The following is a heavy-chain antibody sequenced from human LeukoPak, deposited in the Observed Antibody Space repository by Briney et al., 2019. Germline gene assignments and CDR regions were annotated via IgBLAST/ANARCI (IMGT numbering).Heavy chain of an antibody. CDR2: INPNSGGT. CDR1: GGTFSSYA. Sequence: ASVKVSCKTSGGTFSSYAINWVRQAPGQGLEWMGWINPNSGGTNYAQKFQGRVTMTRDTSISTAYMELSRLRSDDTAVYYCARGGVYYYGSGSYEFDYWGQGTLVTVSS. CDR3: ARGGVYYYGSGSYEFDY. J-gene: IGHJ4*02. V-gene: IGHV1-2*02. D-gene: IGHD3-10*01.